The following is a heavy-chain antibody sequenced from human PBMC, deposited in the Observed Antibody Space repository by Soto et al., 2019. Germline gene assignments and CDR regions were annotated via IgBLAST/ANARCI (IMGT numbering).Heavy chain of an antibody. V-gene: IGHV4-59*01. CDR2: VYYTGST. CDR1: GGSISGSY. CDR3: ARSVAVPGAHVDY. Sequence: SETLSLTCSVSGGSISGSYWSWIRQSPGKGLEWLGYVYYTGSTNYSPSLRSRVSISVDTSKNEFSLRLSSVTAADTAVYFCARSVAVPGAHVDYWGQGTQVTVSS. J-gene: IGHJ4*02. D-gene: IGHD6-19*01.